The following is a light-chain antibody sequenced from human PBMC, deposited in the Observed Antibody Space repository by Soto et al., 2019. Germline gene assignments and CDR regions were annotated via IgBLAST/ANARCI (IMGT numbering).Light chain of an antibody. Sequence: DIQMTQSPSTLSASVGDRVTITCRASQSISSWLAWYQQKPGKAPKSLIYQAASLESGVPPRFSGSGSGTEYTLTIRSLQPEDFATYYCQEYNSYSPNTFGQGPKLEI. CDR1: QSISSW. CDR3: QEYNSYSPNT. V-gene: IGKV1-5*03. CDR2: QAA. J-gene: IGKJ2*01.